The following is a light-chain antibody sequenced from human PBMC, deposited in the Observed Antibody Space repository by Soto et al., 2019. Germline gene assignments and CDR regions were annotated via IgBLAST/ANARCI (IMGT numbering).Light chain of an antibody. CDR2: AAS. CDR3: QQSYSTPVT. J-gene: IGKJ1*01. V-gene: IGKV1-39*01. CDR1: QGISSY. Sequence: DIQLTQSPSFLSASVGDRVSITCRASQGISSYLAWYQQKPGKAPKLLIYAASTLQSGVPSRFSGSGSGTDFTLTISSLQPEDFATYYCQQSYSTPVTFGQGTKGDIK.